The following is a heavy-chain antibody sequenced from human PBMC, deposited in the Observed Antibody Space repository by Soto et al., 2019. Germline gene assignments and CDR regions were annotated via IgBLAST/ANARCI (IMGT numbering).Heavy chain of an antibody. V-gene: IGHV3-53*02. CDR1: GFTVSSNY. Sequence: EVQLVETGGGLIQRGGSLRLSCAASGFTVSSNYMSWVRQAPGKGLEWVSVIYSGGSTYYADSVKGRFTISRDNSKNTLYLQMNSLRAEDTAVYYCARVPADYGDYYFDYWGQGTLVTVSS. D-gene: IGHD4-17*01. CDR3: ARVPADYGDYYFDY. CDR2: IYSGGST. J-gene: IGHJ4*02.